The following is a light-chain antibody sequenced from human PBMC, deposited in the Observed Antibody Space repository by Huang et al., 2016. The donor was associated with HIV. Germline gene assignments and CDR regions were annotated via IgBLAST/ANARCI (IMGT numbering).Light chain of an antibody. J-gene: IGKJ4*01. V-gene: IGKV3-15*01. CDR2: GSS. CDR1: RSVSTN. CDR3: HQYNNWLLS. Sequence: EIVMTQSPATLSVSPGERVTLSCRANRSVSTNLAWYQQRPGQAPRLLIYGSSPTAPGIPARLSGSGSATDVSLTISSLQSEDFALYYCHQYNNWLLSFGGGTRVDI.